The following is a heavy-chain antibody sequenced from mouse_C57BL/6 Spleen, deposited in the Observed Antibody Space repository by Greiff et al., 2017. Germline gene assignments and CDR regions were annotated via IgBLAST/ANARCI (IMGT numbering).Heavy chain of an antibody. J-gene: IGHJ4*01. Sequence: VQLQQSGAELVRPGTSVKVSCKASGYAFTNYLIEWVKQRPGQGLEWIGVINPGSGGTNYNEKFKGKATLTADKSSSTAYMQLSSLTSEDSAVYFCARVYYDYDEGAGYAMDYWGQGTSVTVSS. CDR3: ARVYYDYDEGAGYAMDY. V-gene: IGHV1-54*01. D-gene: IGHD2-4*01. CDR1: GYAFTNYL. CDR2: INPGSGGT.